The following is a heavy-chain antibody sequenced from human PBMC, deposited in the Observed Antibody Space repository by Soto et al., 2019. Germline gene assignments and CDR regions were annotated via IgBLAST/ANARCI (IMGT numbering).Heavy chain of an antibody. CDR3: AKNGLSSSPSAIDS. D-gene: IGHD6-6*01. CDR2: ISGSGRNA. Sequence: PWWSLRLSCSTSVFTFSSNGMSWFRQAPGKGLDRVSGISGSGRNAYYADSVRGRFTISRDNSKNTLFLQMNSLRAEDTAVYYCAKNGLSSSPSAIDSWGQGTLVTVSS. V-gene: IGHV3-23*01. CDR1: VFTFSSNG. J-gene: IGHJ4*02.